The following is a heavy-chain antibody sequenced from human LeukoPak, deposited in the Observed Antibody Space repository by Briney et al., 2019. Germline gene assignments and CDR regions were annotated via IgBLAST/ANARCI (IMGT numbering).Heavy chain of an antibody. D-gene: IGHD3-22*01. V-gene: IGHV1-2*02. CDR2: INPNNGDT. Sequence: ASGKVSCKASGYPFIGQYLHWVRRAPGQGLEWMGWINPNNGDTDYAQKFQGRVTMTRDTSISTAYMELSRLTSDDTAVYYCARWHYYDARGYYPRGYFDYWGQGTLVTVSS. CDR3: ARWHYYDARGYYPRGYFDY. CDR1: GYPFIGQY. J-gene: IGHJ4*02.